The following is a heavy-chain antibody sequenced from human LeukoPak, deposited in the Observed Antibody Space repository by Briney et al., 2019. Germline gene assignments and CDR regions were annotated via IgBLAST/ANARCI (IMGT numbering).Heavy chain of an antibody. D-gene: IGHD2-15*01. CDR1: GFTFSSYG. CDR2: ISYDGSNK. CDR3: AREVGGYYYYYGMDV. Sequence: GGSLRLSCAASGFTFSSYGMHWVRQAPGKGLEWVAVISYDGSNKYYADSVKGRFTISRDNSKNTLYLQMNSLRAEDTAVCYCAREVGGYYYYYGMDVWGQGTTVTVSS. J-gene: IGHJ6*02. V-gene: IGHV3-30*03.